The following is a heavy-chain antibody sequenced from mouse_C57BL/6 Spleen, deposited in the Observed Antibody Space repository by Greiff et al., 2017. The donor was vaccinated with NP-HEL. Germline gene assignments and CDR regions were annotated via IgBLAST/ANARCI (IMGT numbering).Heavy chain of an antibody. J-gene: IGHJ2*01. CDR3: ARETPDY. V-gene: IGHV1-76*01. CDR1: GYTFTDYY. Sequence: QVQLKQSGAELVRPGASVKLSCKASGYTFTDYYINWVKQRPGQGLEWIARIYPGSGNTYYNEKFKGKATLTAEKSSSTAYMQLSGLTSEDSAVYFCARETPDYWGQGTTLTVSS. CDR2: IYPGSGNT.